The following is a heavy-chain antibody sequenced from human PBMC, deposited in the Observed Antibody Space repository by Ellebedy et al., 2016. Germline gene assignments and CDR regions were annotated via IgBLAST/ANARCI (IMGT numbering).Heavy chain of an antibody. D-gene: IGHD7-27*01. Sequence: GESLKISCEAPGFAYNNFPFNWVRQAPGKGLEWVSYISGRSDALYYADSVKGRFTISRDDAKNSIYLQMNSLRADDTAMYFCARDYPNWANDYWGQGVQVTVSS. V-gene: IGHV3-48*04. J-gene: IGHJ4*02. CDR2: ISGRSDAL. CDR3: ARDYPNWANDY. CDR1: GFAYNNFP.